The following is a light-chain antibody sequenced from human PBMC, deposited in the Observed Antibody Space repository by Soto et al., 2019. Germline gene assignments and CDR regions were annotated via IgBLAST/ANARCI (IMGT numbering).Light chain of an antibody. CDR2: DAS. J-gene: IGKJ2*01. V-gene: IGKV3-11*01. CDR1: QSVSSY. CDR3: QQRGYT. Sequence: EIVLTQSPATLSLSPGERATLSCRASQSVSSYLAWYQQKPGQALRLLIYDASSRATGIPARFSGSGSVTDFTLTIRSLEPEDFAVYYCQQRGYTFGQGTKLEIK.